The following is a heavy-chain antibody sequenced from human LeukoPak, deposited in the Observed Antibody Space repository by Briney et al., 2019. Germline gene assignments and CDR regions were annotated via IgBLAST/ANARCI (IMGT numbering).Heavy chain of an antibody. CDR1: GFTFSSYA. Sequence: PGGSLRLSCAASGFTFSSYAMHWVRQAPGKGLEWVAVISYDGSNKYYADSVKGRFTISRDNSKNTLYLQMNSLRAEDTAVYYCARVRDSGYDSGYYYYMDVWGKGTTVTVSS. CDR2: ISYDGSNK. V-gene: IGHV3-30*04. CDR3: ARVRDSGYDSGYYYYMDV. J-gene: IGHJ6*03. D-gene: IGHD5-12*01.